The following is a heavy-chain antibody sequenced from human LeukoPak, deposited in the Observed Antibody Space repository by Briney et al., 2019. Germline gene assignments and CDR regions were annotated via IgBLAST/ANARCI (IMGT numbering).Heavy chain of an antibody. J-gene: IGHJ1*01. CDR3: ARRRYYDGSGYLE. CDR1: GDSISRSDSY. Sequence: PSETLSLPCSVSGDSISRSDSYWDWIRQPPGKGLEWIGTIYYSGRTYYSPSLNSRVTMSVDTSSNQFSLNLRSVTAADTAVYYCARRRYYDGSGYLEWGQGTLLSVSS. CDR2: IYYSGRT. V-gene: IGHV4-39*01. D-gene: IGHD3-22*01.